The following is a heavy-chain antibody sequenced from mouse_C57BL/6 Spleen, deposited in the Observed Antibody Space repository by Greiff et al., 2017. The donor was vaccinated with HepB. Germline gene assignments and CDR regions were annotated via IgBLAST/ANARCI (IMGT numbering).Heavy chain of an antibody. Sequence: VQLQQPGAELVRPGTSVKLSCKASGYTFTSYWMHWVKQRPGQGLEWIGVIDPSDSYTNYNQKFKGKATLTVDTSSSTAYMQLSSLTSDDSAVYYCARCRRDFGLLPWFAYWGQGTLVTVSA. CDR2: IDPSDSYT. J-gene: IGHJ3*01. CDR1: GYTFTSYW. V-gene: IGHV1-59*01. CDR3: ARCRRDFGLLPWFAY. D-gene: IGHD2-3*01.